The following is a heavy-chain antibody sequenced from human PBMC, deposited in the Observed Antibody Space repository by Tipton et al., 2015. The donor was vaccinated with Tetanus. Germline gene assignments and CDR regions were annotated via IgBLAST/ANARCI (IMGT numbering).Heavy chain of an antibody. CDR3: ARERLDWGTNDALNI. J-gene: IGHJ3*02. CDR1: GGSISNYY. CDR2: IYYTGRT. V-gene: IGHV4-59*01. Sequence: TLSLTCTVSGGSISNYYWSWIRQPPGKRLEWIGYIYYTGRTDYNPSLKSRVTISLDTSKNQFSLKVRSVTTADTAVYYCARERLDWGTNDALNIWGQGTMVTVSS. D-gene: IGHD7-27*01.